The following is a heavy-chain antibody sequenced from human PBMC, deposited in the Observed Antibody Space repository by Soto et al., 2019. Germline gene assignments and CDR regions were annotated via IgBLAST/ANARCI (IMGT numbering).Heavy chain of an antibody. CDR1: GFAFDNYA. Sequence: TGGSLRLSCAASGFAFDNYAMNWVRQTPGRGLEWISFISSSTTAIYYADSVKGRLTISRDNARNSLFLHMHSLRDDDTAVYSCARQYSSSGGCFFDPWGQGTLVTVSS. CDR2: ISSSTTAI. V-gene: IGHV3-48*02. D-gene: IGHD2-15*01. J-gene: IGHJ5*02. CDR3: ARQYSSSGGCFFDP.